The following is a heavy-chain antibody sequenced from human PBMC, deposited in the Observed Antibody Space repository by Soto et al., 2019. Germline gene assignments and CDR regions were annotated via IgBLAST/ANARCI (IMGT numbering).Heavy chain of an antibody. V-gene: IGHV1-2*02. CDR3: AIYSYRTDVDF. Sequence: QVQLVQSGTEVKKPGASVTLSCKASGYTFSDYYIHWVRQAPGQGLEWMGWINPNSGGTSYAQKFQGRVPMTSDTSITTALMVLSRLRSDDTAVYYCAIYSYRTDVDFGGKGTLVPFSS. J-gene: IGHJ4*02. D-gene: IGHD3-16*02. CDR2: INPNSGGT. CDR1: GYTFSDYY.